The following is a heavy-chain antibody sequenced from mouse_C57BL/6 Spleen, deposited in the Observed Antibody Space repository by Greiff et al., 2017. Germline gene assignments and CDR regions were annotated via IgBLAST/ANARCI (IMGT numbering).Heavy chain of an antibody. CDR1: GYTFTSYW. J-gene: IGHJ2*01. CDR2: IDPSDSYT. Sequence: QVQLQQPGAELVKPGASVKLSCKASGYTFTSYWMQWVKQRPGQGLEWIGEIDPSDSYTNYNQKFKGKATLTVDTSSSTAYMQLSSLTSEDSAVYYCARGGLYYSKGDYWGQGTTLTVSS. V-gene: IGHV1-50*01. CDR3: ARGGLYYSKGDY. D-gene: IGHD2-5*01.